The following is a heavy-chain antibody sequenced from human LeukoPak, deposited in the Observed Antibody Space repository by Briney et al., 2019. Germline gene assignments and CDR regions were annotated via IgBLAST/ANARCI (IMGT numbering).Heavy chain of an antibody. CDR3: ATPREMATIYDAFDI. Sequence: SETLSLACTVSGGSISSSRYYWGWIRQPPVKGLEWIATIYYNGDTYYIPSLKSRLTISVDTSKNQFSLKLSSVTAADTAVYYCATPREMATIYDAFDIWGQGTMVTVSS. J-gene: IGHJ3*02. CDR2: IYYNGDT. D-gene: IGHD5-24*01. CDR1: GGSISSSRYY. V-gene: IGHV4-39*01.